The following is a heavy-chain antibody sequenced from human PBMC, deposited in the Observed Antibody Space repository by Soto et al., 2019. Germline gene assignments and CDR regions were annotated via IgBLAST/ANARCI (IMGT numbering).Heavy chain of an antibody. CDR3: AKAPSTVYYYYGMYV. V-gene: IGHV3-23*01. CDR2: LSGSGGST. J-gene: IGHJ6*02. D-gene: IGHD4-17*01. CDR1: GFTFNTYG. Sequence: GGSLRLSCAASGFTFNTYGMNWVRQAPGKGLEWVSALSGSGGSTYYADSVKGRFTISRDNSRDTLSLQMNSLRAEDTAVYYCAKAPSTVYYYYGMYVWGQGTTVTVSS.